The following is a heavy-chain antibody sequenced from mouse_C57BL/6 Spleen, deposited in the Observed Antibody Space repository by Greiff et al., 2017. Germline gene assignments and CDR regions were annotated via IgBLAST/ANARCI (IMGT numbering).Heavy chain of an antibody. J-gene: IGHJ3*01. V-gene: IGHV1-54*01. Sequence: QVQLQQSGAELVRPGTSVKVSCKASGYAFTNYLIEWVKQRPGQGLEWIGVINPGSGGTNYNEKFKGKATLTADKSSSTAYMQLSSLTSEDSAVYFCARSSGSSYGFAYWGQGTLVTVSA. CDR3: ARSSGSSYGFAY. CDR2: INPGSGGT. CDR1: GYAFTNYL. D-gene: IGHD1-1*01.